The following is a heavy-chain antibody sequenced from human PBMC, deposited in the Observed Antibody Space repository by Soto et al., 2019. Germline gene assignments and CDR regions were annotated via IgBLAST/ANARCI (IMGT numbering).Heavy chain of an antibody. CDR2: ISYDGSNK. V-gene: IGHV3-30-3*01. D-gene: IGHD2-15*01. J-gene: IGHJ6*02. CDR1: GFTVSSYA. Sequence: XESLRLSCAASGFTVSSYAMHWVRQAPGKGLEWVAVISYDGSNKYYADSVKGRFTISRDNSKNTLYLQMNSLRAEDTAVYYCARDILGSRGLKDYYYYGMDVWGQGTTVTVSS. CDR3: ARDILGSRGLKDYYYYGMDV.